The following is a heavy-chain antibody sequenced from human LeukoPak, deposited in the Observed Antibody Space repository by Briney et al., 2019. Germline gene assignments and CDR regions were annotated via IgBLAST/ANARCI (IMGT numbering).Heavy chain of an antibody. D-gene: IGHD6-19*01. CDR1: GGSISSYH. J-gene: IGHJ4*02. CDR3: ARQQWLAPFDY. Sequence: PSETLSLTCTVSGGSISSYHWSWIRQPAGKGLEWIGRIYTSGSTNYNPSLKSRVTISVDTSKNQFSLKLSSVTAADTAVYYCARQQWLAPFDYWGQGTLVTVSS. V-gene: IGHV4-4*07. CDR2: IYTSGST.